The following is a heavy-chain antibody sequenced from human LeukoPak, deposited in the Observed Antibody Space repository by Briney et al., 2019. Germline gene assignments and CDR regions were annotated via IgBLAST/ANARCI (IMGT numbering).Heavy chain of an antibody. V-gene: IGHV3-9*01. D-gene: IGHD1-14*01. J-gene: IGHJ3*02. Sequence: GGSLRLSCAPSGRTFEEYAMHWVRQVPGKGLELVSVLSWNSGTIGYADSVKGRFTISRDNVKNSLSLQMNSLGPEDTALYFCVKGGINTSPRGAFYIWGQGTMVTVSS. CDR2: LSWNSGTI. CDR1: GRTFEEYA. CDR3: VKGGINTSPRGAFYI.